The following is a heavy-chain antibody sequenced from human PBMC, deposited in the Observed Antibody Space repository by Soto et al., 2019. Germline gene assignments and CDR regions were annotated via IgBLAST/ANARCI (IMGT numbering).Heavy chain of an antibody. D-gene: IGHD3-16*01. J-gene: IGHJ4*02. V-gene: IGHV4-61*01. Sequence: SETLSLTCTVSGGSVSSGSYFWSWIRQPPGKGLEWLGYIYYTGNTNYNPSLKSRLTISVDSSKDQFSLKLSSVTAADTAVYYCAREKTGDLTFFDSWGQGTLVTVSA. CDR1: GGSVSSGSYF. CDR2: IYYTGNT. CDR3: AREKTGDLTFFDS.